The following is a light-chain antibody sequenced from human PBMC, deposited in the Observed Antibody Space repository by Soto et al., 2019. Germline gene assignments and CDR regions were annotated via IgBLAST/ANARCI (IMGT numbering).Light chain of an antibody. V-gene: IGKV3-20*01. Sequence: IVLTQSPGTLSLSPGEKATLSCRASQSVSGSYLAWYQQRPGQAPRMLLYGGSSRVTGIPDRFSGSGSGTELTLTISRLEPEDFAVFYCQQYATSPIFGQGTRLEI. CDR3: QQYATSPI. J-gene: IGKJ5*01. CDR2: GGS. CDR1: QSVSGSY.